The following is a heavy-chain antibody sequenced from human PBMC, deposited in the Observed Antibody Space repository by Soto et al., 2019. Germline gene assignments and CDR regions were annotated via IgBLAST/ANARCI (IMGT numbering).Heavy chain of an antibody. CDR2: ISSSSAYK. V-gene: IGHV3-21*01. CDR1: GFMFSSYN. J-gene: IGHJ5*01. D-gene: IGHD2-8*02. Sequence: VQLVESGGGLVKPGGSLRLSCEGSGFMFSSYNMNWVRQAPGRGLEWVSFISSSSAYKYYEDAVKGRFTISRDNDKNSVYLQMSSLRAEDAGIYYCARSAGYCTDTSCEKGWFDSWGQGTGVTVSS. CDR3: ARSAGYCTDTSCEKGWFDS.